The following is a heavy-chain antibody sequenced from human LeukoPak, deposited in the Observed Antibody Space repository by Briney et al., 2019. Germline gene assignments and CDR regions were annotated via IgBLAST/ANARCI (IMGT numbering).Heavy chain of an antibody. Sequence: PGGSLRLSCAASGFTVSSNYMSWVRQAPGKGLEWVSVIYSGGSTYYADSVKGRFTISRDNSKNTLYLQMNSLRAEDTAVYYCARVFYYGSGSYSRFDYWGQGTLVTVSS. J-gene: IGHJ4*02. CDR3: ARVFYYGSGSYSRFDY. CDR2: IYSGGST. V-gene: IGHV3-53*01. D-gene: IGHD3-10*01. CDR1: GFTVSSNY.